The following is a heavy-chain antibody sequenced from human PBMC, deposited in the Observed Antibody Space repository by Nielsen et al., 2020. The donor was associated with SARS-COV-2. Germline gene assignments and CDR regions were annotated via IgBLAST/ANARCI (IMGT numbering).Heavy chain of an antibody. CDR1: GYSFTSYW. Sequence: KVSCKGSGYSFTSYWIGWVRQMPGKGLEWMGIIYPGDLDTRYSPSFQGQVTISADKSISTAYLQWSSLKASDTAMYYCARQAYYYDSSGYYPEPYYFDYWGQGTLVTVSS. CDR3: ARQAYYYDSSGYYPEPYYFDY. D-gene: IGHD3-22*01. CDR2: IYPGDLDT. V-gene: IGHV5-51*01. J-gene: IGHJ4*02.